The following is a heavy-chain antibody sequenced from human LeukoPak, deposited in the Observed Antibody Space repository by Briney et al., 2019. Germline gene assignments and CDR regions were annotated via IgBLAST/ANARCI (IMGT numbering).Heavy chain of an antibody. D-gene: IGHD6-19*01. CDR2: ISAYNGNT. J-gene: IGHJ5*02. CDR1: GYTFINYG. Sequence: ASVKVSCKASGYTFINYGISWVRQAPGQGLEWMGWISAYNGNTNYAQKLQGRVTMTTDTSTSTAYMELRSLRSDDAAVYYCARDLQQWPFDPWGQGTLVTVSS. CDR3: ARDLQQWPFDP. V-gene: IGHV1-18*01.